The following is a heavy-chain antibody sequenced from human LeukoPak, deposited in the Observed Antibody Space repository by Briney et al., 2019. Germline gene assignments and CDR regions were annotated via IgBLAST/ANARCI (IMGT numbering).Heavy chain of an antibody. CDR3: ARSLLPHNWFDP. J-gene: IGHJ5*02. V-gene: IGHV1-69*13. Sequence: ASVKVSCKVSGYTLTELSMHWVRQAPGQGLEWMGGIIPIFGTANYAQKFQGRVTIIADESTSTAYMELSSLRSEDTAVYYCARSLLPHNWFDPWGQGTLVTVSS. CDR1: GYTLTELS. D-gene: IGHD2-15*01. CDR2: IIPIFGTA.